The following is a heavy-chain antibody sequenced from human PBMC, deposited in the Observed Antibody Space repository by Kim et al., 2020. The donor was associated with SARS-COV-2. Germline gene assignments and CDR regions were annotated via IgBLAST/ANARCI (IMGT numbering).Heavy chain of an antibody. J-gene: IGHJ6*02. V-gene: IGHV5-10-1*01. Sequence: NYSPSFQGHVTISTDKSISTAYLQWRSLKASDTAMYYCATESPKNIAADVWGQGTTVTVSS. D-gene: IGHD6-13*01. CDR3: ATESPKNIAADV.